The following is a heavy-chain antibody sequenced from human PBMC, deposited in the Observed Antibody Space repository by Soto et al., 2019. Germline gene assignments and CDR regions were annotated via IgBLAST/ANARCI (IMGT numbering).Heavy chain of an antibody. CDR2: FDPEDGET. D-gene: IGHD6-13*01. J-gene: IGHJ6*02. CDR3: ARDLIAAAGGGDYYYYGMDV. Sequence: ASVKVSCKVSGYTLTELSMHWVRQAPGKGLEWMGGFDPEDGETIYAQKFQGRVTMTEDTSTDTAYMELSSLRSEDTAVYYCARDLIAAAGGGDYYYYGMDVWGQGTTVTVSS. V-gene: IGHV1-24*01. CDR1: GYTLTELS.